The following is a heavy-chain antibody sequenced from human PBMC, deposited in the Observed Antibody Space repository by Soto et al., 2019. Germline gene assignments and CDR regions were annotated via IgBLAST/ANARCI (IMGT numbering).Heavy chain of an antibody. J-gene: IGHJ6*02. V-gene: IGHV4-34*01. CDR1: GGSFSGYY. CDR2: INHSGST. Sequence: SETLSLTCAVYGGSFSGYYWSWIRQPPGKGLEWIGEINHSGSTNYNPSLKSRVTISVDTSKNQFSLKLSSVTAADTAVYYCERHLSRAVWAQGTALPVSS. CDR3: ERHLSRAV.